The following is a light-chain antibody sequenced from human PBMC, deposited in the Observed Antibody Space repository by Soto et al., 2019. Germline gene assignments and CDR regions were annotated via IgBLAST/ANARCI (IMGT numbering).Light chain of an antibody. J-gene: IGLJ1*01. V-gene: IGLV2-11*01. CDR1: SGDVGRYSF. Sequence: QSALTQPRSVSGCPGQSVTISCTGTSGDVGRYSFVSWYQQHPGKAPKLILYDIYKRPSGVPDRFSGSKSGNTASLTISGLQAEDETDYYCCSHAGSSVVFGTGTKVTVL. CDR3: CSHAGSSVV. CDR2: DIY.